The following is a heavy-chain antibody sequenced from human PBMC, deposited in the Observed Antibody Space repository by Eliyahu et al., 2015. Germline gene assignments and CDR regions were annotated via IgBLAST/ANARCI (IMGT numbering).Heavy chain of an antibody. Sequence: QVQLQESGPGLVKPSGTLSLTCAVSGDSISSDNWWNWVRQPPGKGLEWIGQIDHSGGNQPQPSLNSRVTMSVDKSKNQFSLKVTSVTAADTAVYYCARQTLSFQSTGLDFWGQGSLVTVSS. J-gene: IGHJ4*02. CDR2: IDHSGGN. CDR1: GDSISSDNW. CDR3: ARQTLSFQSTGLDF. V-gene: IGHV4-4*02. D-gene: IGHD3-16*02.